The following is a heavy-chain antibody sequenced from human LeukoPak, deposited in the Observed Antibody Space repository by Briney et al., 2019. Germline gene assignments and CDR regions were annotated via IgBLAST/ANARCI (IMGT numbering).Heavy chain of an antibody. J-gene: IGHJ4*02. V-gene: IGHV3-7*03. CDR1: GFTFSSYW. CDR3: ARDGEGRTNFDY. Sequence: GGSLRLSCVASGFTFSSYWMSWVRQAPGKGLEWVANIKQDGSENFYVDSVKGRFTISRDNAKNSLYLQMNSLRADDTAVYYCARDGEGRTNFDYWGQGTLITVSS. D-gene: IGHD1-14*01. CDR2: IKQDGSEN.